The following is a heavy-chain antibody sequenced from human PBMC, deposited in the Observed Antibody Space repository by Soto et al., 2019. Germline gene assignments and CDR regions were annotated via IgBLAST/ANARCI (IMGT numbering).Heavy chain of an antibody. V-gene: IGHV3-23*01. CDR1: GFPFSNHA. J-gene: IGHJ4*02. Sequence: EVQLLESGGGLVQPGGSLRVSCAASGFPFSNHAMSWVRQAPGKGLEWVSGISDGGDLIYYADSVKGRFSMSRDNSENMLYLQMTNLRAEDTAIYFCAKRQGTGLAAKNFDFWGQGTLVTLSS. D-gene: IGHD2-15*01. CDR3: AKRQGTGLAAKNFDF. CDR2: ISDGGDLI.